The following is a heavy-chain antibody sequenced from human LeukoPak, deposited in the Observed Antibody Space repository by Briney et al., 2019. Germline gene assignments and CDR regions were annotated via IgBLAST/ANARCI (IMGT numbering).Heavy chain of an antibody. CDR1: GFTFTNYA. J-gene: IGHJ6*03. Sequence: GGSLRLSCVGSGFTFTNYAMNWVRQAPGKGLEWVSTISGDGGFTNYADSVKGWFTFSRDNSKNTLYLQMNSLRAEDTAVYYCAKSLQNTFYYYMDVWGKGTTVTVSS. CDR2: ISGDGGFT. V-gene: IGHV3-23*01. CDR3: AKSLQNTFYYYMDV. D-gene: IGHD5-24*01.